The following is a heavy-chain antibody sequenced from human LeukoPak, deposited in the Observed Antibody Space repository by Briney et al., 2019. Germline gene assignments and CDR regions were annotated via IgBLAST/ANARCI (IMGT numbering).Heavy chain of an antibody. Sequence: SSVKVSCKASGGTFSSYAISWVRQAPGQGLEWMGGIIPILGTANYAQKFQGRVTITADESTSTAYMELSSLRSEDTAVHYCARGGGRPYYDFWSGYRDYYYYMDVWGKGTTVTVSS. CDR2: IIPILGTA. CDR3: ARGGGRPYYDFWSGYRDYYYYMDV. J-gene: IGHJ6*03. D-gene: IGHD3-3*01. V-gene: IGHV1-69*01. CDR1: GGTFSSYA.